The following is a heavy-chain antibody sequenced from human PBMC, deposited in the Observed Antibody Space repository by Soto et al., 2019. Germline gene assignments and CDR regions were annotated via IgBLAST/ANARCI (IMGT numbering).Heavy chain of an antibody. CDR2: INPSGGST. CDR3: ARDGPLTVTLYYGMDV. V-gene: IGHV1-46*01. J-gene: IGHJ6*02. D-gene: IGHD4-4*01. Sequence: QVQLVQSGAEVKKPGASVKVSCKASGYTFTSYYMHWVRQAPGQGLEWMGIINPSGGSTSYAQKFQGRVTMTRDTSTSTVYMELSSLRSEDTAVYYCARDGPLTVTLYYGMDVWGQGTTVTVSS. CDR1: GYTFTSYY.